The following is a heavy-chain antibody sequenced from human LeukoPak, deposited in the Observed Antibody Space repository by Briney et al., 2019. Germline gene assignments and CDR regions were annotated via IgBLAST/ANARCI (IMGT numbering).Heavy chain of an antibody. J-gene: IGHJ6*03. V-gene: IGHV1-24*01. D-gene: IGHD6-13*01. CDR2: FDPEDGET. Sequence: ASVKVSCKVSGYTLTELSMHWVRQAPGKGLEWMGGFDPEDGETIYAQKFQGRVTMTEDTSTDTAYMELSSLRSEDMAVYYCATLPIAAADYYYYMDVWGKGTTVTVSS. CDR1: GYTLTELS. CDR3: ATLPIAAADYYYYMDV.